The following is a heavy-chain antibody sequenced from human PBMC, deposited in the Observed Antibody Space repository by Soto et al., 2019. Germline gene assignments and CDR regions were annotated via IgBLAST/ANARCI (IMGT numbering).Heavy chain of an antibody. V-gene: IGHV3-7*03. J-gene: IGHJ3*02. Sequence: GGSLRLSCAASGFTFSSYWMSWVRQAPGEGLEWVANIKQDGSEKYYVDSVKGRFTISRDNAKNSLYLQMNSLRAEDTAVYYCAKCGYYYDSSGCYKLSAFDIWGQGTMVTVSS. CDR3: AKCGYYYDSSGCYKLSAFDI. CDR2: IKQDGSEK. CDR1: GFTFSSYW. D-gene: IGHD3-22*01.